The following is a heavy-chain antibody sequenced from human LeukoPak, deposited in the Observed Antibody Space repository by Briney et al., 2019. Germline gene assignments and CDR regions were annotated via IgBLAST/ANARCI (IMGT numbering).Heavy chain of an antibody. CDR1: GFTFSSYW. CDR2: IKQDGSEK. CDR3: AGSIAGHFDY. Sequence: GGSLRLSCAPSGFTFSSYWTSSVRQAPGEGLEWVANIKQDGSEKYYVDSVKGRFTISRDNAKNSLYLQMNSLRAEDTAVYYCAGSIAGHFDYWGQGTLVTVSS. J-gene: IGHJ4*02. D-gene: IGHD6-6*01. V-gene: IGHV3-7*01.